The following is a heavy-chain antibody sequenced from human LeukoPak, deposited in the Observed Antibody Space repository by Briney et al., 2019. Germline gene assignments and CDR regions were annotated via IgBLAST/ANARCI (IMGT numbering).Heavy chain of an antibody. V-gene: IGHV1-18*01. CDR2: ISTYNGNT. CDR3: ARDPKWEGWNTEGRVMDV. Sequence: GASVKVSCKASGYTFMKYGFSWVRQAPGQGLEWLGWISTYNGNTKYAEKFQGRVTMTTDISTSTAYMELRSLRSDDTAVYHCARDPKWEGWNTEGRVMDVWGQGTTVTVSS. D-gene: IGHD1-26*01. CDR1: GYTFMKYG. J-gene: IGHJ6*02.